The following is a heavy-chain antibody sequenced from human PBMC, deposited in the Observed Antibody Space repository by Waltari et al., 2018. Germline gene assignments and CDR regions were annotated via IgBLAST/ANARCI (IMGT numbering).Heavy chain of an antibody. CDR2: IDSGGSST. CDR3: ARDGIAAAWGDFDY. CDR1: GFTFSLSW. J-gene: IGHJ4*02. Sequence: EVQLVESGGGLVQPGGSLRLSCSASGFTFSLSWRHWVGHAPGKGPVWVSRIDSGGSSTSYADPVKGRFTISRDNTKNTLYLQMNSLRAEDTAVYYCARDGIAAAWGDFDYWGQGTLVTVSS. D-gene: IGHD6-13*01. V-gene: IGHV3-74*01.